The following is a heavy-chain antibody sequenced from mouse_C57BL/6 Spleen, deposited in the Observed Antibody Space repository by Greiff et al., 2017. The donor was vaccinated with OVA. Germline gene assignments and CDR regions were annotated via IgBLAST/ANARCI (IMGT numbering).Heavy chain of an antibody. CDR2: INPSTGGT. CDR1: GYSFTGYY. J-gene: IGHJ4*01. D-gene: IGHD1-1*01. Sequence: EVKLQESGPELVKPGASVKISCKASGYSFTGYYMHWVKQSSEKSLEWIGEINPSTGGTSYNQKFKGKATLTVDKSSSTAYMQLKSLTSEDSAVYYCARDYAYAMDYWGQGTSVTVSS. V-gene: IGHV1-43*01. CDR3: ARDYAYAMDY.